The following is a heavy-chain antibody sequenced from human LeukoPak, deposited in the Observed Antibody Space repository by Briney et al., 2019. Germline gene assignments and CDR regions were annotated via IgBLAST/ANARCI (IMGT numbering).Heavy chain of an antibody. J-gene: IGHJ4*02. Sequence: SEPLSLTCTVSDDSISSYYWSWIRQPPGKGLEWIGYIYYSGSTNYNPSLKSRVTISVDTSKNQFSLKLSSVTAADTAVYYCARGVSGSYYAFDYWGQGTLVTVSS. CDR2: IYYSGST. CDR1: DDSISSYY. D-gene: IGHD3-10*01. V-gene: IGHV4-59*01. CDR3: ARGVSGSYYAFDY.